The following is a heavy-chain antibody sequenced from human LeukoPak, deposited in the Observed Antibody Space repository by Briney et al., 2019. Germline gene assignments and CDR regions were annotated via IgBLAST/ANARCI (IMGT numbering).Heavy chain of an antibody. Sequence: QPGGSLRLSCAASGFTFSSYEMNWVRQAPGKGLEWVSYISSSGSTIYYADSVKGRFTISRDNAKNSLYLQMNSLRAEDTAVYYCARGFRGTIFGVVIDKLLHYYYMDVWGKGTTVTVSS. D-gene: IGHD3-3*01. J-gene: IGHJ6*03. CDR3: ARGFRGTIFGVVIDKLLHYYYMDV. V-gene: IGHV3-48*03. CDR2: ISSSGSTI. CDR1: GFTFSSYE.